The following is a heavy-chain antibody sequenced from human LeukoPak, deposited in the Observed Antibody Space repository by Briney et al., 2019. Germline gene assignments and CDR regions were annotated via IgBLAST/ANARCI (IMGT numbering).Heavy chain of an antibody. CDR3: ARDSWGGGTQVDF. CDR1: GLPFRGYA. Sequence: AGGSLRLSCVASGLPFRGYARNGARRGPGKGLEGVSYISTTSTTIYYADSVKGRFTVSRDNDKNSLDLQMNSLRAEDTAVYYCARDSWGGGTQVDFWGQGTLVTVSS. CDR2: ISTTSTTI. J-gene: IGHJ4*02. D-gene: IGHD3-16*01. V-gene: IGHV3-48*01.